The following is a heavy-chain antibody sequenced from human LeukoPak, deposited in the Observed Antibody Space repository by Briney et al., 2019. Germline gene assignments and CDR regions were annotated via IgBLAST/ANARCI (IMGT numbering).Heavy chain of an antibody. Sequence: SVKVSCKASGGTFSSYAISWVRQAPGQGLEWMGRIIPILGIANYAQKFQGRVTITADKSTSTAYMELSSLRSEDTAVYYCARLVAAAAPPNYYYYGMDVWGQGTTVTVSS. D-gene: IGHD6-13*01. V-gene: IGHV1-69*04. CDR3: ARLVAAAAPPNYYYYGMDV. J-gene: IGHJ6*02. CDR1: GGTFSSYA. CDR2: IIPILGIA.